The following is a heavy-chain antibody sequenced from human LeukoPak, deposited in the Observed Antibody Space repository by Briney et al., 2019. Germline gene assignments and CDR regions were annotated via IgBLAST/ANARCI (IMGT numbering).Heavy chain of an antibody. J-gene: IGHJ3*01. D-gene: IGHD6-13*01. CDR1: GGSISSYY. CDR3: ARYNSSWTDAFDV. CDR2: IYSSGST. V-gene: IGHV4-4*07. Sequence: SETLSLTCTVSGGSISSYYWSWIRQPAGKGPEWIGRIYSSGSTNYNPSLKSRVTMSVDTSKNQFSLKLSSVTAADTAVYYCARYNSSWTDAFDVWGQGTMVAVS.